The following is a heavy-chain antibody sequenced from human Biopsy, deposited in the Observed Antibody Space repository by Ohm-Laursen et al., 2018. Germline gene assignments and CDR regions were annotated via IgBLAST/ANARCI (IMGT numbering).Heavy chain of an antibody. J-gene: IGHJ6*02. CDR1: GYTFIDYY. CDR3: ARSPFGPLLEWLLFQTSIDV. Sequence: GASVKVSCKASGYTFIDYYIHWARQAPGQGLEWMGWVNPNNGDKKFAPDFQGRLTMTRDKSISTAYMELIRLRSDDTAVYYCARSPFGPLLEWLLFQTSIDVWGQGTTVTVSS. CDR2: VNPNNGDK. V-gene: IGHV1-2*07. D-gene: IGHD3-3*01.